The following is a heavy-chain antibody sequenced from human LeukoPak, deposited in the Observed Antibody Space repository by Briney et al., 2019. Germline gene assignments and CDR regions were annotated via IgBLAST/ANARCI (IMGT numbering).Heavy chain of an antibody. CDR1: GYTFTSYY. CDR2: INPSGGST. J-gene: IGHJ4*02. V-gene: IGHV1-46*01. CDR3: AREVYYYDSSGGFDY. D-gene: IGHD3-22*01. Sequence: GASVKVSCKASGYTFTSYYMHWVRQAPGQGLEWMGIINPSGGSTSYAQKFQGRVTMTRDMSTSTVYMELSSLRSEDTAVYYCAREVYYYDSSGGFDYWGQGTLVTVSS.